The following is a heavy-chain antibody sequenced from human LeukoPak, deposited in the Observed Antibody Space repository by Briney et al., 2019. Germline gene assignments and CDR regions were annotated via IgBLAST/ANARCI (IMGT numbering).Heavy chain of an antibody. Sequence: PSETLSLTCAVYGGSFSGYYWSWIRQPPGKGLEWIGEINHSGSTNYNPSLKSRVTISVDTSKNQFSLKLSSVTAADTAVYYCARVGRGANFDYWGQGTLVTVSS. CDR1: GGSFSGYY. V-gene: IGHV4-34*01. CDR2: INHSGST. J-gene: IGHJ4*02. D-gene: IGHD1-14*01. CDR3: ARVGRGANFDY.